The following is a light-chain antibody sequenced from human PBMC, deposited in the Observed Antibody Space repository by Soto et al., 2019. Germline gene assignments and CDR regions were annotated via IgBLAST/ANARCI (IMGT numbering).Light chain of an antibody. CDR3: GSYTTSSTLAV. CDR2: EVS. J-gene: IGLJ1*01. CDR1: SSNVSGYNY. V-gene: IGLV2-14*01. Sequence: QSVLTQPASVSGSPGQSITISCAGTSSNVSGYNYVSWYQQHPGKAPKLIIYEVSNRPSGVSDRFSGSKSGNTASLTISGLQAEDEADYYCGSYTTSSTLAVFGTGTKVTVL.